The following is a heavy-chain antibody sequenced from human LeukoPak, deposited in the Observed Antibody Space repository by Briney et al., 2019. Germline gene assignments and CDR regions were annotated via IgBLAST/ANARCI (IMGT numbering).Heavy chain of an antibody. CDR1: GFTFSSYA. CDR2: ISYDGSNK. CDR3: ARETFKSAFDI. V-gene: IGHV3-30-3*01. Sequence: GGSLRLSCAASGFTFSSYAMHWVRQAPGKGLEWVAVISYDGSNKYYADSVKGRFTISGDNSKNTLYLQMNSLRAEDTAVYYCARETFKSAFDIWGQGTMVTVSS. J-gene: IGHJ3*02.